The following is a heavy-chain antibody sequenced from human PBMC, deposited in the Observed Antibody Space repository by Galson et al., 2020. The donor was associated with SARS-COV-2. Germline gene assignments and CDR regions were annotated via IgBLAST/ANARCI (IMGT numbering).Heavy chain of an antibody. CDR1: GGSFSGYY. CDR2: INHSGST. CDR3: ARGTRIQLWSQGAWFDP. Sequence: SETMSLTCAVYGGSFSGYYWSWIRQPPGKGLEWIGEINHSGSTNYNPSLKSRVTISVDTSKNQFSLKLSSVTAADTAVYYCARGTRIQLWSQGAWFDPWGQGTLVTVSS. D-gene: IGHD5-18*01. J-gene: IGHJ5*02. V-gene: IGHV4-34*01.